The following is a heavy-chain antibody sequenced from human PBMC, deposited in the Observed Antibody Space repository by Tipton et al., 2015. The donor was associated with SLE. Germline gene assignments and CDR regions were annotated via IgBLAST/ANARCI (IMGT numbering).Heavy chain of an antibody. V-gene: IGHV3-30*04. Sequence: SLRLSCAASGFTFANFGMHWVRQAPGKGLEWPAVISSDGSNKYYGDSVKGRITISRDNSKNTLYLHLVSLRPEDTSLYYCARGHGALDYWGQGTLVTVSS. CDR1: GFTFANFG. CDR3: ARGHGALDY. J-gene: IGHJ4*02. CDR2: ISSDGSNK. D-gene: IGHD3-16*01.